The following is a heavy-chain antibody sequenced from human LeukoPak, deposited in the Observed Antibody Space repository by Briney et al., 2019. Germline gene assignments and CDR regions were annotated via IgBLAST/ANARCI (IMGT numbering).Heavy chain of an antibody. CDR2: IKQDRSEK. CDR1: GFTFSSYW. V-gene: IGHV3-7*03. J-gene: IGHJ4*02. D-gene: IGHD2-2*01. Sequence: GGSLRLSCAASGFTFSSYWMSWVRRAPGKGLEWVANIKQDRSEKYYVDSVKGRFTISRDNAKNSLYLQMNSLRAEDTAVYYCARDIVVVPAAKSAWDYWGQGTLVTVSS. CDR3: ARDIVVVPAAKSAWDY.